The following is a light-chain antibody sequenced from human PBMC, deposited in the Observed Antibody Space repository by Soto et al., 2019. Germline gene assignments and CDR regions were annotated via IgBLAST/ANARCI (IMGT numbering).Light chain of an antibody. CDR3: HQYNKWPYT. Sequence: EIVMTQSPATLSVSPGERATLSCGASQSVTTNLAWYQQKPGQAPRLLIYDAIARATGIPARFSGSGSGTESTLTISSLQSEDSAVYYCHQYNKWPYTFGQGTKVDIK. V-gene: IGKV3-15*01. CDR1: QSVTTN. J-gene: IGKJ2*01. CDR2: DAI.